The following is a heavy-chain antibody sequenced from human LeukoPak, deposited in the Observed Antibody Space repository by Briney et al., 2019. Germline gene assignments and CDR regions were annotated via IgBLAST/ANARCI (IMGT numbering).Heavy chain of an antibody. CDR2: TSGSGGST. Sequence: GGSLRLSCAASGFTFSSYAMSWVRQAPGKGLEWVSATSGSGGSTYYADSVKGRFTISRDNSKNTLYLQMNSLRAEDTAVYYCAKDPAIVSSSWYFWGQGTLVTVSS. V-gene: IGHV3-23*01. CDR3: AKDPAIVSSSWYF. CDR1: GFTFSSYA. D-gene: IGHD6-13*01. J-gene: IGHJ4*02.